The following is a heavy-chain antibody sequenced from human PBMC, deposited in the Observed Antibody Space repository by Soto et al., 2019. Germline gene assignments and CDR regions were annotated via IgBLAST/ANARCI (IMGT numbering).Heavy chain of an antibody. J-gene: IGHJ4*02. CDR2: INHSGST. CDR3: ARALGYTYGHLPIDY. D-gene: IGHD5-18*01. CDR1: GGSISSSSYY. Sequence: PSETLSLTCTVSGGSISSSSYYWGWIRQPPGKGLEWIGEINHSGSTNYNPSLKSRVTISVDTSKNQFSLKLNSVTAADTAVYYCARALGYTYGHLPIDYWGQGALVTVSS. V-gene: IGHV4-39*07.